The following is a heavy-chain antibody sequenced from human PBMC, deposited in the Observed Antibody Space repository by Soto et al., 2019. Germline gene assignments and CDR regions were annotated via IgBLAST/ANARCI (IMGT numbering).Heavy chain of an antibody. J-gene: IGHJ4*02. CDR1: GGSFSGYY. V-gene: IGHV4-34*01. CDR2: INHSGST. Sequence: QVQLQQWGAGLLKPSETLSLTCAVYGGSFSGYYWSWIRQPPGKGLEWIGEINHSGSTNYNPSLKSRVTISVDTSKNQFSLKLSSVTAADTAVYYCARGPRTGYSSIRYGARSYFDYWGQGTLVTVSS. CDR3: ARGPRTGYSSIRYGARSYFDY. D-gene: IGHD6-13*01.